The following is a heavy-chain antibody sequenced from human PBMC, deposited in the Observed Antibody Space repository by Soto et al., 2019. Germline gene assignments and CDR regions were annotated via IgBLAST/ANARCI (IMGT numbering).Heavy chain of an antibody. V-gene: IGHV1-69*01. CDR2: IMPIFGTP. CDR1: AGTFSSYG. J-gene: IGHJ6*02. D-gene: IGHD3-22*01. CDR3: ARGRSWKSYFCDSSVPYVYGMDV. Sequence: QVQLVQSGAEVKKPGSSVKVSCKASAGTFSSYGISWVRQAPGQGLEWMGGIMPIFGTPNYAQKFQGRVTITADESTMTGYMELSSLTSEDRAVYYCARGRSWKSYFCDSSVPYVYGMDVWGQGTTVTVSS.